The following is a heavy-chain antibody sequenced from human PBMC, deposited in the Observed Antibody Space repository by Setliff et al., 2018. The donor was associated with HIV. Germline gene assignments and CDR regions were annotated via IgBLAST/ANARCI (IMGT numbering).Heavy chain of an antibody. D-gene: IGHD6-19*01. CDR2: IYYSGST. CDR3: ASTGYSSGWSFDY. CDR1: GGSISSGDYY. Sequence: SETLSLTCTVSGGSISSGDYYWSWIRQPPGKGLERIGYIYYSGSTYYNPSLKSRVTISVDTSKNQFSLKLSSVTAADTAVYYCASTGYSSGWSFDYWGQGTLVTVSS. J-gene: IGHJ4*02. V-gene: IGHV4-30-4*08.